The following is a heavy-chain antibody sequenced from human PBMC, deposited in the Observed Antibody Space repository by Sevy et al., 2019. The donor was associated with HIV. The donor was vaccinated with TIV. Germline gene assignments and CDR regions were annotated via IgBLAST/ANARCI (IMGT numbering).Heavy chain of an antibody. Sequence: GGSLRLSCAASGFTFSSYAMSWVRQAPGKGLEWVSAIDGKGRSTHYADSVKGRFTISRDNSKNTLYLQMNSLRAEDTAVYYCARDKTILEGRYGMDVWGQGTTVTVSS. CDR1: GFTFSSYA. D-gene: IGHD3-3*01. CDR3: ARDKTILEGRYGMDV. CDR2: IDGKGRST. J-gene: IGHJ6*02. V-gene: IGHV3-23*01.